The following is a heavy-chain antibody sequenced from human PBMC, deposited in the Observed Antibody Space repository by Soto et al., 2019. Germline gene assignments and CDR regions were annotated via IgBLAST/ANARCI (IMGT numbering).Heavy chain of an antibody. Sequence: QVQLVQSGAEVKKPGSSVKVSCKASGGTFSSYAISWVRQAPGQGLEWMGGIIPIFGTANYAQKFQGRVTITANETTSTAYMELSSLRSEDTAEYYCARRLVAGARFDYWGQGTLVTVSS. J-gene: IGHJ4*02. CDR2: IIPIFGTA. D-gene: IGHD1-26*01. CDR3: ARRLVAGARFDY. V-gene: IGHV1-69*12. CDR1: GGTFSSYA.